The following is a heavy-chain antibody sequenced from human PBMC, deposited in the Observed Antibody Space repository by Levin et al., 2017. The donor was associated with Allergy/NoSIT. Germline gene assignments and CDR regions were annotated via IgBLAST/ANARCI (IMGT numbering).Heavy chain of an antibody. Sequence: GGSLRLSCSASGFTFSNNGMHWVRQAPGKGLEWVASVSFDGVKDVYADSVKGRFSISRDNSKSTLHLQMNSLRPEDTAVYYGARSQFVVLVPGASGGGGMGLWGQGTTVTVSS. CDR2: VSFDGVKD. CDR1: GFTFSNNG. CDR3: ARSQFVVLVPGASGGGGMGL. V-gene: IGHV3-30-3*01. J-gene: IGHJ6*02. D-gene: IGHD2-2*01.